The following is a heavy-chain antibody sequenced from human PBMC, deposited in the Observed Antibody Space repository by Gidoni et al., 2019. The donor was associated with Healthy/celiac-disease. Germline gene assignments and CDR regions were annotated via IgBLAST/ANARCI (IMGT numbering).Heavy chain of an antibody. D-gene: IGHD3-3*01. J-gene: IGHJ4*02. CDR2: IFSNDET. CDR3: ARSPYYDFWSGYYVPYYFDF. CDR1: GFSRSNARMG. V-gene: IGHV2-26*01. Sequence: QVTLKESGPVLVKPTETLTLTCTVSGFSRSNARMGVSWIRQPPGKALEWLAHIFSNDETSYSTSLKSRLTISKDTSKSQVVLTMTNMDPVDTATYYCARSPYYDFWSGYYVPYYFDFWGQGTLVTVSS.